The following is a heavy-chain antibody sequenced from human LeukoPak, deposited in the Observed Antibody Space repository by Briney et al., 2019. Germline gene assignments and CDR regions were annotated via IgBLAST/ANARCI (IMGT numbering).Heavy chain of an antibody. V-gene: IGHV3-23*01. CDR1: GFTFSKFP. J-gene: IGHJ4*02. CDR2: ISASGDVT. D-gene: IGHD1-26*01. CDR3: AKDHGGSLRGYYFDY. Sequence: GGSLRLSCAASGFTFSKFPMGWVRQAPGRGLEWVSAISASGDVTFYADSVKGRFTISRGNSKNTLYLQMNSLRAEDTAVYYCAKDHGGSLRGYYFDYWAQGPLVPVPS.